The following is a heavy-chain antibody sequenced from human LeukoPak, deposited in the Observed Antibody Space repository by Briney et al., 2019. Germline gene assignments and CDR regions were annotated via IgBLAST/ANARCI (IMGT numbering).Heavy chain of an antibody. D-gene: IGHD3-3*01. V-gene: IGHV4-30-2*01. CDR3: ARSYDFWSGLDAFDI. CDR1: GGSISSGGYS. CDR2: IYHSGST. Sequence: PSQTLSLTCAVSGGSISSGGYSWSWIRQPPGKGLEWIGYIYHSGSTYYNPSLKSRVTISVDRSKNQFSLKLSFVTAADTAVYYCARSYDFWSGLDAFDIWGQGTMVTVSS. J-gene: IGHJ3*02.